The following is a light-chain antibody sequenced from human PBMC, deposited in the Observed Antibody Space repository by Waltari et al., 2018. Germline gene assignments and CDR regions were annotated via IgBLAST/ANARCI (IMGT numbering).Light chain of an antibody. Sequence: HILTQPPSVSVAPGQTATITWGGTNIGSASVHWYQQRPGQAPVRGGSDAGARPSGIPELFCDSKSGNTATRTLIRVEAGDEADFYCQVWDSSIDQWVFGGGTKLTVL. J-gene: IGLJ3*02. V-gene: IGLV3-21*02. CDR2: DAG. CDR1: NIGSAS. CDR3: QVWDSSIDQWV.